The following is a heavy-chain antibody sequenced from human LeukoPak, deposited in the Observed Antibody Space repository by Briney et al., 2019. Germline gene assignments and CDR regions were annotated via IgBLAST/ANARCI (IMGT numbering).Heavy chain of an antibody. Sequence: SQTLSPTCTVSGDSITNGSYYWSWIRQPAGKGLEWIGRLYIRGSTNYSPSLKGRVTISADRSKNQLSLSLRSVTAADTGVYFCARAATGNYHFDSWGQGTLVAVSS. CDR2: LYIRGST. CDR1: GDSITNGSYY. J-gene: IGHJ4*02. V-gene: IGHV4-61*02. CDR3: ARAATGNYHFDS. D-gene: IGHD1-7*01.